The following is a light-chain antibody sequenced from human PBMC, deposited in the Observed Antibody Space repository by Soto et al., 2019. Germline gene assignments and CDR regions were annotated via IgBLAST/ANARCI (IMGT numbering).Light chain of an antibody. CDR2: AAS. J-gene: IGKJ2*01. CDR1: QIIATY. CDR3: QQSYHTPYT. Sequence: DIQMTQFPSSLSASVGDRVTITCRTTQIIATYLNWYQQRPGKAPKLLIYAASTLQSGVPSRFTGGGSGTDFTLTISNLQHEDFATYFCQQSYHTPYTFGQGTKLDIK. V-gene: IGKV1-39*01.